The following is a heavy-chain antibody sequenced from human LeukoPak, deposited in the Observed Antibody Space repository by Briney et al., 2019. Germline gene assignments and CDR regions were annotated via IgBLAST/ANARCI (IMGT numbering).Heavy chain of an antibody. CDR2: ISGGGGGT. Sequence: PGGSLRLSCAASGFTFSRYSMNWVRQAPGKGLEWVSAISGGGGGTYYADSVKGRFTISRDNSKDTLYLQMNSLRVEDTAVYYCANGGLPYYHDSSGYFFPDYWGQGTLVTVPS. D-gene: IGHD3-22*01. CDR1: GFTFSRYS. CDR3: ANGGLPYYHDSSGYFFPDY. V-gene: IGHV3-23*01. J-gene: IGHJ4*02.